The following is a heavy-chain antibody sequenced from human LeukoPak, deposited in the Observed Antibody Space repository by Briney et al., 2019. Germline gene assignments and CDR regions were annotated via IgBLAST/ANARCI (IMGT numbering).Heavy chain of an antibody. CDR2: ISGSGGST. D-gene: IGHD4-17*01. V-gene: IGHV3-23*01. CDR1: GFTFSSYG. J-gene: IGHJ4*02. CDR3: ARDGSYGDFDY. Sequence: GGSLRLSCAASGFTFSSYGMSWVRQAPGKGLEWVSAISGSGGSTYYADSVKGRFTISRDNAKNTLYLQMNSLRAEDTAVYYCARDGSYGDFDYWGQGTLVTVSS.